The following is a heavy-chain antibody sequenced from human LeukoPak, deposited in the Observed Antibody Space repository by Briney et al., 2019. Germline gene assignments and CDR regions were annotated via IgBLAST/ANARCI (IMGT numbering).Heavy chain of an antibody. D-gene: IGHD3-22*01. CDR3: ARGLGWYYDSSGYYYGLDY. CDR2: IIPILGIA. J-gene: IGHJ4*02. V-gene: IGHV1-69*04. CDR1: GGTFSSYA. Sequence: GASVKVSCKASGGTFSSYAISWVRQAPGQGLEWMGRIIPILGIANYAQKFQGRVTITADKSTSTAYMELSSLRSEDTAVYYCARGLGWYYDSSGYYYGLDYWGQGTLVTVSS.